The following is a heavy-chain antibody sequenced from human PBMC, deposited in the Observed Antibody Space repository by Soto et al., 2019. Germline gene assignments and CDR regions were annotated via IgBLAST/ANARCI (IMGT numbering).Heavy chain of an antibody. D-gene: IGHD1-26*01. Sequence: EVQLVESGGGLVQPGGSLKLSCAASGFTFSGSAMHWVRQASGKGLEWVGRIRSKADSYATAYAASVKGRFTTSRDDSTNTAYLQMNSLTTEDTAVYYCARLCEWELLQEYWGQGTLVTVSS. V-gene: IGHV3-73*01. J-gene: IGHJ4*02. CDR1: GFTFSGSA. CDR2: IRSKADSYAT. CDR3: ARLCEWELLQEY.